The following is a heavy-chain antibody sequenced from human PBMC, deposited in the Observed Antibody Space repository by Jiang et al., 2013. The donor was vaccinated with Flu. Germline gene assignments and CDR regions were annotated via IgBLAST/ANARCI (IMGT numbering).Heavy chain of an antibody. V-gene: IGHV4-61*02. D-gene: IGHD3-22*01. J-gene: IGHJ4*01. CDR3: ARDGNYYYYDSSWFFVDY. CDR1: GSSISTGSYY. CDR2: IHTSGST. Sequence: GSGLVKPSQTLSLTCIVSGSSISTGSYYWSWVRQSAGKGLEWVGHIHTSGSTNYNPSLESRVTISRDLSKNHFSLTLDSVTAADTAVYYCARDGNYYYYDSSWFFVDY.